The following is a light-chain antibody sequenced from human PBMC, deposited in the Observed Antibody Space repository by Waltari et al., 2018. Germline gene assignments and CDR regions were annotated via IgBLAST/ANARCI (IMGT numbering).Light chain of an antibody. CDR2: NAS. CDR3: QVYVRLPVT. CDR1: QSVGRS. J-gene: IGKJ1*01. V-gene: IGKV3-20*01. Sequence: EIVLTQSPVTLSLFQGERATLPCRASQSVGRSLAWYQQKPGQPPRLLIYNASNRASGIPDRFRGSGSGADFSLTISRLEPEGFAVYYCQVYVRLPVTFGQGTKVEVK.